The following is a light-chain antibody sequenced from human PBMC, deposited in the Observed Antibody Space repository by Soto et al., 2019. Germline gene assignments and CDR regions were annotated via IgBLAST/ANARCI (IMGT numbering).Light chain of an antibody. J-gene: IGKJ1*01. V-gene: IGKV3-20*01. CDR1: QSVSSSY. CDR3: QQYGSSPPWT. Sequence: ENVFTQSPGTLSFSPGERATPSSRASQSVSSSYLAWYQQKPGQAPRLLIYGASSRATGIPDRFSGSGSGTDFTLTISRLEPEDFAVYYCQQYGSSPPWTFGQGTKVDIK. CDR2: GAS.